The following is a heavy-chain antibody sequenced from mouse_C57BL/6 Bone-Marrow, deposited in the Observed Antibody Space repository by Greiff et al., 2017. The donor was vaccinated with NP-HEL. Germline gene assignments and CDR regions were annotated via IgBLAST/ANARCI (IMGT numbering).Heavy chain of an antibody. D-gene: IGHD3-2*02. CDR2: IHPNSGST. V-gene: IGHV1-64*01. CDR1: GYTFTSYW. CDR3: ARGLRLPYYAMDY. J-gene: IGHJ4*01. Sequence: QVQLQQPGAELVKPGASVKLSCKASGYTFTSYWMHWVKQRPGQGLEWIGMIHPNSGSTNYNEKFKSKATLTVAKSSSTAYMQLSSLTSEDSAVYYCARGLRLPYYAMDYWGQGTSVTVSS.